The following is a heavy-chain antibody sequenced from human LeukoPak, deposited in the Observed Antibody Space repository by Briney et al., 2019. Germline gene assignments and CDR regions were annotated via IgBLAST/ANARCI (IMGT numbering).Heavy chain of an antibody. D-gene: IGHD2-2*01. CDR1: GFTFSSYA. Sequence: GRSLRLSCAASGFTFSSYAMSWVRQAPGKGLEWVSYISSSGGTIYSADSVKGRFTISRDNAKDSLYLQMNSLRAEDTAAYYCARDIKGQYQDAFDIWGQGTMVTVSS. CDR3: ARDIKGQYQDAFDI. J-gene: IGHJ3*02. CDR2: ISSSGGTI. V-gene: IGHV3-11*01.